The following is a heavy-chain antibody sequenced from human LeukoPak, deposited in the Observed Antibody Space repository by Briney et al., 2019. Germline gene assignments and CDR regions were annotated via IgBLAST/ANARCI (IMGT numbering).Heavy chain of an antibody. V-gene: IGHV4-34*01. CDR2: INHSGST. CDR3: ARGHQRLYYFDD. D-gene: IGHD6-25*01. Sequence: SETLSLTCAVYGGSFSGYYWSWIRQPPGKGLEWIGEINHSGSTNYNPSLKSRVTISVDTSKNQFSLKLSSVTAADTAVYYCARGHQRLYYFDDWGQGTLVTVSS. J-gene: IGHJ4*02. CDR1: GGSFSGYY.